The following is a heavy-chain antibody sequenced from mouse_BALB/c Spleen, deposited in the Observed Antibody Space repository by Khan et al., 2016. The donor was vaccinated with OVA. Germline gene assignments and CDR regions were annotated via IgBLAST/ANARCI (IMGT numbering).Heavy chain of an antibody. CDR2: IFPNNGDS. D-gene: IGHD2-2*01. CDR1: GYTFTDYN. CDR3: VRSGYGSFAF. V-gene: IGHV1S29*02. J-gene: IGHJ3*01. Sequence: VQLKQSGPEVVKPGASVKMSCKASGYTFTDYNMDWVKQSHGKSLEWIGYIFPNNGDSGYNQKFKTKATLTVDHSSSTAYMELRSLTSEDSAIYSCVRSGYGSFAFWGQGTLVTVS.